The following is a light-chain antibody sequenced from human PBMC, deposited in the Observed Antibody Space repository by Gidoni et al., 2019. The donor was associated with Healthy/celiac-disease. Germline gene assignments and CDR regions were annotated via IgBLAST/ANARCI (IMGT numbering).Light chain of an antibody. CDR1: QSVSSY. J-gene: IGKJ3*01. V-gene: IGKV3-11*01. CDR3: QQRSNWPLFT. CDR2: DAS. Sequence: EIVLTQPPATLSLSPGERATLSCRASQSVSSYLAWYQQKPGQAPRLLIYDASNRATGIPARFSGSGSGTDFTLTISSLEPEDFAVYYCQQRSNWPLFTFGPGTKVEIK.